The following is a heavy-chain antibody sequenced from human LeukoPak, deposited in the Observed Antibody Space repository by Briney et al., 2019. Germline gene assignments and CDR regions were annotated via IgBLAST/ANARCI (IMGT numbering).Heavy chain of an antibody. CDR2: ISDSGHRT. CDR3: ARKMWEPTSNDAFDI. J-gene: IGHJ3*02. CDR1: TFSFRNFA. Sequence: PGGSLRLSCAASTFSFRNFAMSWVRLAPGKGLEWVSGISDSGHRTDYADSVEGRFTISRDNSKNTLYLQMDSLRAEDTALYYCARKMWEPTSNDAFDIWGQGTMVTVSS. D-gene: IGHD1-26*01. V-gene: IGHV3-23*01.